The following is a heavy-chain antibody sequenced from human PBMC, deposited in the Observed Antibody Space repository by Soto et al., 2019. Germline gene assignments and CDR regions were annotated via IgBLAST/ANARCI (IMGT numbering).Heavy chain of an antibody. CDR3: TTGFTGIDH. CDR2: IQSAADGGTT. CDR1: GFTFTNAV. J-gene: IGHJ4*02. V-gene: IGHV3-15*01. Sequence: EVQLVESGGGLVEPGVSLRRSGAASGFTFTNAVMTWVRQAPGKGLEWVGRIQSAADGGTTDYAGPVKGRFTISRADSENTLYLHMNSLATEETAVYYCTTGFTGIDHWGQGNRVTVSS. D-gene: IGHD3-10*01.